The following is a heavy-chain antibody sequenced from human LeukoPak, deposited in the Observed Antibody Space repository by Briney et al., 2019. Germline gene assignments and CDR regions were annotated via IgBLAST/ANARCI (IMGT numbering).Heavy chain of an antibody. J-gene: IGHJ5*02. CDR2: MSPNSGYT. CDR3: ARDYGANSGWFDP. Sequence: GASVKVSCKASGYTFTSYEINWVRQATGQGLEWMGWMSPNSGYTGYAQKFQGRVTMTRDTSISTAYMELSSLRSEDTAVYYCARDYGANSGWFDPWGQGTLVTVSS. CDR1: GYTFTSYE. D-gene: IGHD4-23*01. V-gene: IGHV1-8*01.